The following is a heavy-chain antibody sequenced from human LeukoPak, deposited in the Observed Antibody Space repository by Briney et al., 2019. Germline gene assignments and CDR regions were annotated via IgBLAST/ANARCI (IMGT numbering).Heavy chain of an antibody. D-gene: IGHD3-3*01. CDR2: ISGSGGST. CDR3: AKEQSITIFGVVTPDYYFDY. Sequence: GGPLRLSCAASGFTFSSYAMSWVRQAPGKGLEWVSAISGSGGSTYYADSVKGRFTISRDNSKNTLYLQMNSLRAEDTAVYYCAKEQSITIFGVVTPDYYFDYWGQGTLVTVSS. J-gene: IGHJ4*02. V-gene: IGHV3-23*01. CDR1: GFTFSSYA.